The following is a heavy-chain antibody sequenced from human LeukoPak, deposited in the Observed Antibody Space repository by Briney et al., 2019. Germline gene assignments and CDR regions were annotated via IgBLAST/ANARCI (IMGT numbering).Heavy chain of an antibody. J-gene: IGHJ3*02. Sequence: PSETLSLTCAVYGGSFSGYYWSWIRQPPGKGLEWIGEINHSGSTNYNPSLKSRVTISVDTSKNQFSLKLSSVTAADTAVYYCARARIQFWSGYYRPNAFDIWGQGTMVTVSS. D-gene: IGHD3-3*01. CDR2: INHSGST. CDR1: GGSFSGYY. CDR3: ARARIQFWSGYYRPNAFDI. V-gene: IGHV4-34*01.